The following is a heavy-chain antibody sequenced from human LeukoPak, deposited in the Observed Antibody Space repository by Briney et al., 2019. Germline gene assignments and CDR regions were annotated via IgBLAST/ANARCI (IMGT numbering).Heavy chain of an antibody. CDR1: GFTVSSNY. CDR3: AKFPPYEPPSYFTY. Sequence: GGSLRLSCAASGFTVSSNYMSWVRQAPGKGLEWVSVIYSGGSTYYADSVKGRFTISRDNSKNTLYLQMNSLRAEDTAVYYCAKFPPYEPPSYFTYWAQGPLVTVS. D-gene: IGHD1-26*01. CDR2: IYSGGST. V-gene: IGHV3-53*01. J-gene: IGHJ4*02.